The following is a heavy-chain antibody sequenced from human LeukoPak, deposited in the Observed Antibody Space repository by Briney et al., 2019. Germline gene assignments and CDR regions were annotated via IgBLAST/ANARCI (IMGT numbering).Heavy chain of an antibody. J-gene: IGHJ4*02. CDR2: ISGDESST. CDR3: AGWSTLDRGLVYY. Sequence: GGSLRLSCAASGFTFSSYWMHWVRQAPGKGLVWVSRISGDESSTSYADSVKGRFTISRDNAKNTLFLQMNSLRAEDTAVYYCAGWSTLDRGLVYYWGQGTLVTVSS. V-gene: IGHV3-74*01. D-gene: IGHD3-10*01. CDR1: GFTFSSYW.